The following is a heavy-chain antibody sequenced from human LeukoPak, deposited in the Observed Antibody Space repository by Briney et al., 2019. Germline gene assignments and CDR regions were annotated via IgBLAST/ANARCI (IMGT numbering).Heavy chain of an antibody. CDR3: ARYYYDSSGYGY. J-gene: IGHJ4*02. V-gene: IGHV1-18*01. Sequence: ASVKVSCKTSGGTFTSYAISWVRQAPGQGLEWMGGISAYNGNTHYAQTVQGRVTITTDTSTSTVYIELRSLTSDDTAVYYCARYYYDSSGYGYWGQGTLVTVSS. CDR2: ISAYNGNT. D-gene: IGHD3-22*01. CDR1: GGTFTSYA.